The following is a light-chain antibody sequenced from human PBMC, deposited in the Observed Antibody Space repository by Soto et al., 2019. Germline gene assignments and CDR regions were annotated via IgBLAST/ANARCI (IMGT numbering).Light chain of an antibody. CDR1: QSVSSSY. CDR3: QQYGTSPWT. Sequence: EIRLTQSPGTLSLYPGERATLSCRASQSVSSSYLAWYQQKPGQAPRLLIYGARSRATGVPDRFSASGSGTDFSLTISRLEPEDFAVYYCQQYGTSPWTFGQGTKVDIK. V-gene: IGKV3-20*01. CDR2: GAR. J-gene: IGKJ1*01.